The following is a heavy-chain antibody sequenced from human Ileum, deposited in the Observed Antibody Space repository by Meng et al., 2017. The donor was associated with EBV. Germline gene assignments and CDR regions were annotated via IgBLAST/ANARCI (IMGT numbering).Heavy chain of an antibody. J-gene: IGHJ4*02. CDR2: IKSKVDSGTA. CDR1: GFTFNNAW. D-gene: IGHD6-6*01. Sequence: EVQLVESWGGLVKPGGSLRRSCAASGFTFNNAWMSCVRQAPGKGLEWVGLIKSKVDSGTADYAEAVKGRFTISRDDSKNTLYLQMNSLRIEDTAVYYCTTGYSSASHDGYWGQGTLVTVSS. CDR3: TTGYSSASHDGY. V-gene: IGHV3-15*01.